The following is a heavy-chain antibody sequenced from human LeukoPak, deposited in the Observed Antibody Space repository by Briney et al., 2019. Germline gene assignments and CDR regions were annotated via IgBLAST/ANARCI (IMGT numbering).Heavy chain of an antibody. CDR3: ARDAF. D-gene: IGHD3-3*02. V-gene: IGHV1-46*01. J-gene: IGHJ4*02. Sequence: ASVKVSCKTAGYSFTSFYIHWIRQAPGQGLEWMGMVNPSGGSTVSAQKFQDRVNMTADTSTRTVHMEMTGLRSDDTAIYYCARDAFWGQGILVTVSS. CDR1: GYSFTSFY. CDR2: VNPSGGST.